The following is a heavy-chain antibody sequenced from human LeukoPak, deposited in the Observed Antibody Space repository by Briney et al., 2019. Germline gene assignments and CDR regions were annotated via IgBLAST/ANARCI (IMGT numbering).Heavy chain of an antibody. Sequence: SETLSLTCTVSGGSISSGDYYWSWIRQPPGKGLEWIGYIYYSGSTYYNPSLKSRVTISVDTSQNQFSLKLSSVLVARTAVYHCARGIRDSIWFGEALAWGQGTLVTVSS. D-gene: IGHD3-10*01. V-gene: IGHV4-30-4*01. CDR2: IYYSGST. CDR1: GGSISSGDYY. J-gene: IGHJ5*02. CDR3: ARGIRDSIWFGEALA.